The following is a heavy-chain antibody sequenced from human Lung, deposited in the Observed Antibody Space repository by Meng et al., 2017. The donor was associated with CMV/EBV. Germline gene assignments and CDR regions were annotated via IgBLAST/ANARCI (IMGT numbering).Heavy chain of an antibody. Sequence: GESLKISCKGSGYNFASYWIGWVRQMPGKGLEWMGIIYPGDSDTRYSPSFQGHVTISVDKSISTAYLQWSSLKASDTAMYYCARPSSNSGYYFAMDVWGQGTTVXVSS. CDR1: GYNFASYW. CDR3: ARPSSNSGYYFAMDV. D-gene: IGHD4-23*01. CDR2: IYPGDSDT. V-gene: IGHV5-51*01. J-gene: IGHJ6*02.